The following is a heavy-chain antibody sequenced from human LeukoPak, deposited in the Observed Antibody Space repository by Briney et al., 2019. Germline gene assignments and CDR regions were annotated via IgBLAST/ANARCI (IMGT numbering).Heavy chain of an antibody. CDR2: IYYSGTT. Sequence: SETLSLTCTVSGDSISSGTHFWGWIRQPPGKGLEWIGTIYYSGTTYYNPSLKSRVTISVDTSNNQFSLKLSSVTAADTAVYYCAGQPPGSYQWTFDYWGQGTLVAVSS. D-gene: IGHD1-26*01. J-gene: IGHJ4*02. V-gene: IGHV4-39*01. CDR3: AGQPPGSYQWTFDY. CDR1: GDSISSGTHF.